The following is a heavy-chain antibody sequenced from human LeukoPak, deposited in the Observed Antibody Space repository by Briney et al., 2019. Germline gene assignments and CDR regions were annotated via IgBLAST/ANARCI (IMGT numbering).Heavy chain of an antibody. CDR2: SSSSSSYT. Sequence: GGSLRLSCAASGFTFSDYYMSWIRQAPGKGLEWVSYSSSSSSYTNYADSVKGRFTISRDNAKNSLYLQMNSLRAEDTAVYYCARSATMITFGGVTVGGNWFDPWGQGTLVTVSS. J-gene: IGHJ5*02. D-gene: IGHD3-16*02. V-gene: IGHV3-11*03. CDR1: GFTFSDYY. CDR3: ARSATMITFGGVTVGGNWFDP.